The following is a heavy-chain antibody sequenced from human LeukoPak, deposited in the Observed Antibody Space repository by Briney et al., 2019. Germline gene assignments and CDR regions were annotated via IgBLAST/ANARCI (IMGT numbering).Heavy chain of an antibody. Sequence: GGSLRLSCAASGFIFSNYAMSWVRQAPGKGLEWVSSISDSGGNTKYADSVKGRFTISRDNSKNTLYLQMNSLRGEDTAVYYCAEDPREALPSNWFDPWGQGTLVTVSS. J-gene: IGHJ5*02. D-gene: IGHD1-26*01. CDR3: AEDPREALPSNWFDP. CDR1: GFIFSNYA. V-gene: IGHV3-23*01. CDR2: ISDSGGNT.